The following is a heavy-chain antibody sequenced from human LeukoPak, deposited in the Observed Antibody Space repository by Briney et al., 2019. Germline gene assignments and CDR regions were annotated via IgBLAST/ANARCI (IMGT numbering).Heavy chain of an antibody. CDR3: AREGYYGSGSYYKKAEYFQH. J-gene: IGHJ1*01. CDR2: ISYDGSNK. D-gene: IGHD3-10*01. CDR1: EFTFSNYA. Sequence: PGGSLRLSCTASEFTFSNYALHWVRQAPGKGLEWVAVISYDGSNKYYADSVKGRFTISRDNSKNTLYLQMNSLRAEDTAVYYCAREGYYGSGSYYKKAEYFQHWGQGTLVTVSS. V-gene: IGHV3-30-3*01.